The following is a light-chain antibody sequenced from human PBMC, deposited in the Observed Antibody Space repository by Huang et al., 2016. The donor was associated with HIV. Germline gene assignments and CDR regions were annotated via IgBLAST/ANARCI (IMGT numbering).Light chain of an antibody. CDR1: PSINSN. V-gene: IGKV3-15*01. J-gene: IGKJ4*01. CDR2: GAS. CDR3: QQYNNWPPNT. Sequence: EIVMTQSPATLSVSPGERATLPCRASPSINSNLAWYQQKPGPAPRLLINGASTSATDIPARCIGGGSGEKFTLTVSSLQSEDFAVYYCQQYNNWPPNTFGGGTKVEI.